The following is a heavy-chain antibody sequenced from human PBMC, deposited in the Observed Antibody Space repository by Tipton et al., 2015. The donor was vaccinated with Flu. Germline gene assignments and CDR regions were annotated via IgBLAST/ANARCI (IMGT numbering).Heavy chain of an antibody. J-gene: IGHJ4*02. V-gene: IGHV4-38-2*01. CDR2: IYHSGST. CDR1: GYSISSGYY. Sequence: TLSLTCAVSGYSISSGYYWGWIRQPPGEGLEWIGSIYHSGSTYYNPSLKGRVTISVDTSKNQFSLKLSSVTAADTAVYYCARVKSGARDYLDYWGQGTLVTVSS. CDR3: ARVKSGARDYLDY. D-gene: IGHD1-26*01.